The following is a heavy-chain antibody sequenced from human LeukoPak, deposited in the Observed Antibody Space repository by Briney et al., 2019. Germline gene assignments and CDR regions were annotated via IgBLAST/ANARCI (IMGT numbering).Heavy chain of an antibody. CDR1: GFTFSSYS. D-gene: IGHD1-1*01. CDR2: ISSSSSYI. V-gene: IGHV3-21*01. CDR3: ARDKRLGRAYNYIDY. J-gene: IGHJ4*02. Sequence: GGSLRLSCAASGFTFSSYSMNWVRQAPGKGLEWVSSISSSSSYIYYADSVKGRFTISRDNAKNSLYLQMNSLRAEDTAVYYCARDKRLGRAYNYIDYWGQGTLVTVPS.